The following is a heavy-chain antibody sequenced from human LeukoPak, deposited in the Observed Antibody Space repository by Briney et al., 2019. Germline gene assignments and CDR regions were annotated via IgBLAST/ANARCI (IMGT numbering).Heavy chain of an antibody. V-gene: IGHV3-74*01. D-gene: IGHD3-22*01. CDR1: GFTFSSYW. J-gene: IGHJ1*01. CDR3: ARVPGGSGYIYFQH. CDR2: INSDGSST. Sequence: GGSLRLSCAASGFTFSSYWMHWVRQAPGKGLVWVSRINSDGSSTYYADSVKGRFTISRDNSKNTLYLQMNSLRAEDTAVYYCARVPGGSGYIYFQHWGQGTLVTVSS.